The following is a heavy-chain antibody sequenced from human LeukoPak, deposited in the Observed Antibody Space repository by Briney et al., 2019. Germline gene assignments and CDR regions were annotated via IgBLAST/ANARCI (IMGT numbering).Heavy chain of an antibody. D-gene: IGHD1-26*01. V-gene: IGHV4-61*02. Sequence: PSETLSLTCTVSGGSISSGSYYWSWIQQPAGKGLEWIGRIYTSGSTNYNPSLKSRVTISVDTSKNQFSLKLSSVTAADTAVYYCARDTSDYSGSYFDYWGQGTLVTVSS. J-gene: IGHJ4*02. CDR1: GGSISSGSYY. CDR3: ARDTSDYSGSYFDY. CDR2: IYTSGST.